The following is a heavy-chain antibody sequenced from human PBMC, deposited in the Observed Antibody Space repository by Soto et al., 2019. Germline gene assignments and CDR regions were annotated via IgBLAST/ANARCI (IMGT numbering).Heavy chain of an antibody. Sequence: QVQLVQSGAEVKKPGSSVKVSCKASGGTFSSYAISWVRQAPGQGLEWMGGIIPIFGTANYGQKFQGRVTITAVVYTRTTYMELVSMRSEDTAVYYCARDLGDYFDSSGYRPYYFDYWGQGTLVTVSS. V-gene: IGHV1-69*01. D-gene: IGHD3-22*01. CDR1: GGTFSSYA. J-gene: IGHJ4*02. CDR3: ARDLGDYFDSSGYRPYYFDY. CDR2: IIPIFGTA.